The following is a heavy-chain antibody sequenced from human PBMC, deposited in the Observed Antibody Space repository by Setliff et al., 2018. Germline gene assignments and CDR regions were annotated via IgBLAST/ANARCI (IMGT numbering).Heavy chain of an antibody. Sequence: ASVKVSCKASGYTLTNYYMHWVRQAPGQGLEWMGIINPSGGLTRYAQKFQGRVTMTRDTSKSTVYMEVISLRSEDTAVYFCARDRYYNSWSGTSITAPHDAFDIWGQGTMVTVSS. CDR1: GYTLTNYY. D-gene: IGHD3-3*01. CDR2: INPSGGLT. J-gene: IGHJ3*02. V-gene: IGHV1-46*03. CDR3: ARDRYYNSWSGTSITAPHDAFDI.